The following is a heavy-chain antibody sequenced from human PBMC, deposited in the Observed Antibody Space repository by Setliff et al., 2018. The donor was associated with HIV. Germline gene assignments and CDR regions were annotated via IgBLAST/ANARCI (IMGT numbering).Heavy chain of an antibody. Sequence: GGSLRLSCAASGFRFRSYWMNWIRQAPGKGLEWIAFDGGKEYYAGSVKGRYTISRDNSKDTLYLQMYRLGPEDTAVYYCARGCSGGSCSPTYYYFFMDVWGKGTTVTVSS. D-gene: IGHD2-15*01. CDR3: ARGCSGGSCSPTYYYFFMDV. CDR1: GFRFRSYW. J-gene: IGHJ6*03. CDR2: DGGKE. V-gene: IGHV3-30*02.